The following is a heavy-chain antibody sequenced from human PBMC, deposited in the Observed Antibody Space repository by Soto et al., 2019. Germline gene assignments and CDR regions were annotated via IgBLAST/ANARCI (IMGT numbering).Heavy chain of an antibody. J-gene: IGHJ4*02. V-gene: IGHV3-64D*06. D-gene: IGHD6-19*01. Sequence: PGGSLRLSCSASGFTFSSYAMHWVRQAPGKGLEYVSAISSNGGSTYYADSVKGRFTISRDNSKNTLYLQMSSLRAEDTAVYYCVKDSSGWYGYFGYWGQGTLVTVSS. CDR2: ISSNGGST. CDR3: VKDSSGWYGYFGY. CDR1: GFTFSSYA.